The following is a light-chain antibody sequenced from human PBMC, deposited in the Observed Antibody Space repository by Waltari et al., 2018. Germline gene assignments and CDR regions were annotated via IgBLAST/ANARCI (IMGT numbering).Light chain of an antibody. CDR1: SSPSGSNT. CDR2: SNN. CDR3: TPWDDSLNGWV. J-gene: IGLJ3*02. Sequence: QSVLTQPPSASGSPGQRVTFSSPGSSSPSGSNTVNWYQQLPGAAPNLLIYSNNQRPSGVTDRFSGSKSGTSAALAIDGGQSDEEADYYCTPWDDSLNGWVFGGGTKLTVL. V-gene: IGLV1-44*01.